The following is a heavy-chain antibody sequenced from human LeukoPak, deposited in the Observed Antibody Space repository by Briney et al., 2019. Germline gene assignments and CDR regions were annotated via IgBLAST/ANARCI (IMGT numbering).Heavy chain of an antibody. CDR1: GGSVSRDNYS. V-gene: IGHV4-61*01. CDR3: ARGNGGNSGY. CDR2: IYYSGST. J-gene: IGHJ4*02. Sequence: SETLSLTCTVSGGSVSRDNYSWSWIRQPPGKGLEWIGYIYYSGSTNYNPSLKSRVTISVDTSKNQFSLKLSSVTAADTAVYYCARGNGGNSGYWGQGTMVTVSS. D-gene: IGHD4-23*01.